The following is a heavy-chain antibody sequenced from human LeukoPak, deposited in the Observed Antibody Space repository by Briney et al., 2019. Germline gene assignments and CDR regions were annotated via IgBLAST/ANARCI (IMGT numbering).Heavy chain of an antibody. V-gene: IGHV6-1*01. Sequence: SQTLSLTCAISGDSVSSNSAAWNWIRQSPSRGLEWLGRTYYRSKWYNDYAVSVKSRITINPDTSKNQFSLQLNSVTPEDTAVSYCAKSTGYSSGWSDYWGQGTLVTVSS. CDR2: TYYRSKWYN. CDR1: GDSVSSNSAA. J-gene: IGHJ4*02. CDR3: AKSTGYSSGWSDY. D-gene: IGHD6-19*01.